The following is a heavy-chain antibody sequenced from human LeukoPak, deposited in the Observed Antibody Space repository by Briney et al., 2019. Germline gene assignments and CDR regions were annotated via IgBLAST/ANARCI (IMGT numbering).Heavy chain of an antibody. CDR1: GDSVSSNSAA. V-gene: IGHV6-1*01. J-gene: IGHJ5*02. CDR2: TYYRSKWYN. CDR3: AREDWYNWNYFLWDWFDP. D-gene: IGHD1-7*01. Sequence: SQTLSLTCAISGDSVSSNSAAWNWIRQSPSRGLEWLGRTYYRSKWYNDYAVSVKSRITINPDTSKNQFSLQLNSVTPEDTAVYYCAREDWYNWNYFLWDWFDPWGQGTLVTVSS.